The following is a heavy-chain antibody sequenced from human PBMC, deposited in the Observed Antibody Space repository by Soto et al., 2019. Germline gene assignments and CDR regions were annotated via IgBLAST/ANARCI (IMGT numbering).Heavy chain of an antibody. D-gene: IGHD3-22*01. V-gene: IGHV3-48*02. CDR3: ARDPFYDSSGYLFDY. CDR2: ICSSSSTI. J-gene: IGHJ4*02. Sequence: GGSLRLSCAASGFTFSSYSMNWVRQAPGKGLEWVSYICSSSSTIYYADSVKGRFTISRDNAKNSLYLQMNSLRDEDTAVYYCARDPFYDSSGYLFDYWGQGTLVTVSS. CDR1: GFTFSSYS.